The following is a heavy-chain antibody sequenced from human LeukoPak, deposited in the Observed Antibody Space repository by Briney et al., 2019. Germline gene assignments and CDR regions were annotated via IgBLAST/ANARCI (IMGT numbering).Heavy chain of an antibody. CDR3: TTGNP. CDR1: GFTFTAAS. J-gene: IGHJ1*01. CDR2: IRRKVENETT. Sequence: TGGSLRLSCATSGFTFTAASMSWVRQAPGKGLEWIGLIRRKVENETTEYAAPVKGRFSISRDDSKATLYLEMKSLKVDDTGVYYCTTGNPWGQGTLVTV. V-gene: IGHV3-15*05.